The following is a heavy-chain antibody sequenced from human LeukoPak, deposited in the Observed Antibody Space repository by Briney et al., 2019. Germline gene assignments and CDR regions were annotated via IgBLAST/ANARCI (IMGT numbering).Heavy chain of an antibody. Sequence: PGGSLRLSCAASGFTFSSFGMHWVRQAPGKGLGWVSFIRSNGWATDYANSVKGRLTISRDNSKSTLYVQMNSLRVEDTAVYYCVKDRDGGNFYFDYWGQGVLVTVSS. D-gene: IGHD4-23*01. V-gene: IGHV3-30*02. CDR1: GFTFSSFG. J-gene: IGHJ4*02. CDR2: IRSNGWAT. CDR3: VKDRDGGNFYFDY.